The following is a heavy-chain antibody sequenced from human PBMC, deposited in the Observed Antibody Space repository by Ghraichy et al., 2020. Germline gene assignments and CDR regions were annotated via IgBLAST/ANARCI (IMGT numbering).Heavy chain of an antibody. CDR1: GFTFSSYA. Sequence: GESLNISCAASGFTFSSYAMSWVRQAPGKGLEWVSAISGSGGSTYYADSVKGRFTISRDNSKNTLYLQMNSLRAEDTAVYYCAKDVGSEFGSPNWFDPWGQGTLVTVSS. D-gene: IGHD3-10*01. CDR2: ISGSGGST. V-gene: IGHV3-23*01. CDR3: AKDVGSEFGSPNWFDP. J-gene: IGHJ5*02.